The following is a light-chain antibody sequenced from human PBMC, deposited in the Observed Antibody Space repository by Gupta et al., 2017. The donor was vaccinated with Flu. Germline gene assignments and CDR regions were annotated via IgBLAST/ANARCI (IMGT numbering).Light chain of an antibody. J-gene: IGLJ1*01. CDR2: EVS. CDR1: SSDVGGYNY. V-gene: IGLV2-14*01. CDR3: SSYTSSSTYV. Sequence: QSALTQPASVSGSPGQSITISCTGTSSDVGGYNYVSWYQQHPGKAPKLTIYEVSNRPSGVSNRFSGSKSGNTASLTISGLQAEDEADYYCSSYTSSSTYVLGTGTKVTVL.